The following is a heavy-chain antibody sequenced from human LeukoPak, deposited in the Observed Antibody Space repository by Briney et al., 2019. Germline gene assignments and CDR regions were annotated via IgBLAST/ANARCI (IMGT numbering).Heavy chain of an antibody. J-gene: IGHJ4*02. Sequence: GGSLRLSCAASGFTFSNAWMSWVRQAPGKGLEWVGRIKSKTDGGTTDYAAPVKGRFTISRDDSKNTLYLQMNSLKTEDTAVYYCTKEDSGYDSIDYWGQGTLVTVSS. D-gene: IGHD5-12*01. CDR1: GFTFSNAW. CDR2: IKSKTDGGTT. CDR3: TKEDSGYDSIDY. V-gene: IGHV3-15*01.